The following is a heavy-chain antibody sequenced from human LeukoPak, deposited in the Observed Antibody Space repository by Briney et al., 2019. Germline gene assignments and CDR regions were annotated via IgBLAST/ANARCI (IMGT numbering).Heavy chain of an antibody. Sequence: SETLSLTCTVSGDSINNYYWSWIRQPAGKGLEWIGRIYISGNTNYNPSLKSRVTMSLDTFKNQLSLKLSSVTAADTAVYYCARDWKGFGELWDNWFDPWGQGTLVTVSS. CDR3: ARDWKGFGELWDNWFDP. CDR2: IYISGNT. V-gene: IGHV4-4*07. J-gene: IGHJ5*02. CDR1: GDSINNYY. D-gene: IGHD3-10*01.